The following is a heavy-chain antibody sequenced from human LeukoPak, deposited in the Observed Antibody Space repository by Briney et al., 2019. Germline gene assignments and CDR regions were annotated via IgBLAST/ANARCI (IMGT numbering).Heavy chain of an antibody. D-gene: IGHD3-16*02. CDR2: IHPSTGNP. CDR3: ARAYQRLGELSLPDY. CDR1: GYTFTNYA. J-gene: IGHJ4*02. V-gene: IGHV7-4-1*02. Sequence: ASVKVSCKASGYTFTNYAMKWVRQAPGQGLEWMGWIHPSTGNPTYAQDFTGRFVFSLDTSVSTTYLQISSLKAEDTAVYYCARAYQRLGELSLPDYWGQGTLVTVSS.